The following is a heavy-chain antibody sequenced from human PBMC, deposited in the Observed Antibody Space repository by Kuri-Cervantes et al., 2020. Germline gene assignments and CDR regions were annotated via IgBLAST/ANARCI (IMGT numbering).Heavy chain of an antibody. CDR3: ARGLGDYDFWSGYLQNYYYYMDV. Sequence: GGSLRLSCAASGFTFSSYEMNWVRQAPGKGLEWVSYISSSGSTIYYADSVKGRFTISRDNAKNSLYLQMNSLRAEDTAVYYCARGLGDYDFWSGYLQNYYYYMDVWGKGTTVTVSS. CDR2: ISSSGSTI. CDR1: GFTFSSYE. D-gene: IGHD3-3*01. J-gene: IGHJ6*03. V-gene: IGHV3-48*03.